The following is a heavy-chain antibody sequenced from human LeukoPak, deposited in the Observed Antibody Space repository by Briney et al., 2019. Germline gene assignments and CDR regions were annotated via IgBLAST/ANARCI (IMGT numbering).Heavy chain of an antibody. CDR3: ARDNGWSADF. J-gene: IGHJ4*02. V-gene: IGHV3-7*03. Sequence: GGSLRHSCAASGFTFSRHWMYWVREAPGRGLEWVANIKQDGSAKPYVDSVKGRFTISRDNAKNSLFLQMNSLRAEDTAVYYCARDNGWSADFWGQGTLVTVSS. D-gene: IGHD2-15*01. CDR1: GFTFSRHW. CDR2: IKQDGSAK.